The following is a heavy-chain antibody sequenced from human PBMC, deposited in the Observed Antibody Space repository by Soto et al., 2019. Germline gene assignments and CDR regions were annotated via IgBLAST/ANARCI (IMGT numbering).Heavy chain of an antibody. CDR3: ARGPLGIAVAGNRIYGMDV. J-gene: IGHJ6*02. CDR1: GFTFSSYA. V-gene: IGHV3-30-3*01. Sequence: QVQLVESGGGVVQPGRSLRLSCAASGFTFSSYAMHWVRQAPGKGLEWVAVISYDGSNKYYADSVKGRFTISGDNSKNTLYLQMNSLRAEDTAVYYCARGPLGIAVAGNRIYGMDVWGQGTTVTVSS. D-gene: IGHD6-19*01. CDR2: ISYDGSNK.